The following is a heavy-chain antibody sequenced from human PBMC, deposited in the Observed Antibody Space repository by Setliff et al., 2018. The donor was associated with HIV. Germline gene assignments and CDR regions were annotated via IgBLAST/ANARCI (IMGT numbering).Heavy chain of an antibody. V-gene: IGHV3-23*01. CDR3: AKQVSGYFDY. CDR2: SGNGGII. CDR1: GFPFSAYA. D-gene: IGHD3-10*01. J-gene: IGHJ4*02. Sequence: PGGSLRLSCEASGFPFSAYAFSWVRQAPGKGLEWVSTSGNGGIIVYTDSVKGRFTMSRDSSKNTLFLVLTSLRPEDTAVYYCAKQVSGYFDYWGQGALVTVSS.